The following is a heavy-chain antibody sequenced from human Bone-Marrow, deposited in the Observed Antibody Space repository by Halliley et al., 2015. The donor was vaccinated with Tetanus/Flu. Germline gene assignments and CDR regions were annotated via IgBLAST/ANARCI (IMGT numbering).Heavy chain of an antibody. CDR3: AREGGSIMSDYHYYALDV. J-gene: IGHJ6*02. Sequence: ITGGGSYYHAESLKGRFTISRDNAKNSLSLQMNSLGAADTAVYYCAREGGSIMSDYHYYALDVWGQGTTVTVSS. CDR2: ITGGGSY. V-gene: IGHV3-21*01. D-gene: IGHD3-10*01.